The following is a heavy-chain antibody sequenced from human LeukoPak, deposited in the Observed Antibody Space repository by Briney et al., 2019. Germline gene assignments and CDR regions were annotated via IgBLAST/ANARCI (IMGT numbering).Heavy chain of an antibody. V-gene: IGHV3-66*02. CDR3: ARGKDSSGYPLEY. CDR1: GFTVSSNH. J-gene: IGHJ4*02. CDR2: IYSGGST. Sequence: GGSLRLSCAASGFTVSSNHMSWVRQAPGKGLEWVSVIYSGGSTYYADSVKGRFTISRDNSKNTLYLQMNSLRAEDTAVYYCARGKDSSGYPLEYWGQGTLVTVSS. D-gene: IGHD3-22*01.